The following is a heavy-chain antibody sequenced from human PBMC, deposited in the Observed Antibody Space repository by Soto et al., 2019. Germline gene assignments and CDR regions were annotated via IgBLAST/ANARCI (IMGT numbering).Heavy chain of an antibody. CDR1: GFNFGSYV. CDR3: ARRNSAAAFDY. CDR2: ISGGSDYT. Sequence: EVQLLESGGGLVQPGGSLRLSCAASGFNFGSYVMGWIRQAPGKGLQWVSTISGGSDYTAQVDSVKGRFTVSRDNSMNTLYLQMNSLRGDDTAVYYCARRNSAAAFDYWGQGSLVTVSS. D-gene: IGHD3-10*01. J-gene: IGHJ4*02. V-gene: IGHV3-23*01.